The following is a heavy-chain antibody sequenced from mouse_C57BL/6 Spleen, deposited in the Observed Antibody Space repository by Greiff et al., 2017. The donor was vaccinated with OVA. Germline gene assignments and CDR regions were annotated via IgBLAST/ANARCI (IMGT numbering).Heavy chain of an antibody. CDR2: INPNNGGT. Sequence: EVQLQPSGPELVKPGASVKMSCKASGYTFTDSNMHWVQQSHGKSLEWIGYINPNNGGTSYNQKFKGKATLTVNKSSSTAYMELRSLTSEDSAVYYCAREGLRYYAMDYWGQGTSVTVSS. D-gene: IGHD3-3*01. CDR1: GYTFTDSN. V-gene: IGHV1-22*01. CDR3: AREGLRYYAMDY. J-gene: IGHJ4*01.